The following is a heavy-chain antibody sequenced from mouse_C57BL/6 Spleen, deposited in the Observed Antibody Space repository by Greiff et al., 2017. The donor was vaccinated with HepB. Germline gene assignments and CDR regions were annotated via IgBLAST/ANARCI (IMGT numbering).Heavy chain of an antibody. V-gene: IGHV1-55*01. J-gene: IGHJ4*01. Sequence: QVQLQQPGAELVKPGASVKMSCKASGYTFTSYWITWVKQRPGQGLEWIGDIYPGSGSTNYNEKFKSKATLTVDTSSSTAYMQLSSLTSEDSAVYYCARGGLGDPYAMDYWGQGTSVTVSS. D-gene: IGHD2-13*01. CDR2: IYPGSGST. CDR3: ARGGLGDPYAMDY. CDR1: GYTFTSYW.